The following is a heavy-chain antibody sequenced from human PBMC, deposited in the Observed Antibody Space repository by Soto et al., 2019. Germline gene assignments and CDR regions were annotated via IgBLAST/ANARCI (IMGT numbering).Heavy chain of an antibody. J-gene: IGHJ6*03. CDR2: IYYSGST. V-gene: IGHV4-39*01. Sequence: SETLSLTCTVSGGSISSSSYYWGWIRQPPGKGLEWIGSIYYSGSTYYNPSLKSRVTISVDTSKNQFSLKLSSVTAADTAVYYCARVGDYYYYYYMDVWGKGTTVTVSS. D-gene: IGHD3-10*01. CDR1: GGSISSSSYY. CDR3: ARVGDYYYYYYMDV.